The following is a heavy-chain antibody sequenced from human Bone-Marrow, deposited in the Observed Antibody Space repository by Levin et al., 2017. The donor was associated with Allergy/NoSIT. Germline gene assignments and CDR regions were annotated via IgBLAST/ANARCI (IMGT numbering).Heavy chain of an antibody. CDR2: IWHDGSTE. D-gene: IGHD4-17*01. CDR3: ARRRALYGAYVDY. CDR1: GFTFSDYG. J-gene: IGHJ4*02. Sequence: GGSLRLSCVASGFTFSDYGMHWVRQAPGKGLEWVAVIWHDGSTEFYGDSVRGRFTISRDNSKNTLFLQMHSLRAEDTAVFYCARRRALYGAYVDYGGQGTLVTVTS. V-gene: IGHV3-33*01.